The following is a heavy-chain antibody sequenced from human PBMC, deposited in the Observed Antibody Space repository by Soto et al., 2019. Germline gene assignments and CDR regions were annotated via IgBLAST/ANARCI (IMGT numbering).Heavy chain of an antibody. CDR3: AKDYYDSSGYYPPALLFDY. CDR1: GYTFTSYA. V-gene: IGHV1-3*01. CDR2: INAGNGNT. D-gene: IGHD3-22*01. J-gene: IGHJ4*02. Sequence: ASVKVSCKASGYTFTSYAMHWVRQEPEQRLEWMGWINAGNGNTKYSQKFQGRVTITRDTSASTAYMELSSLRSEDTAVYYCAKDYYDSSGYYPPALLFDYWGQGTLVTVS.